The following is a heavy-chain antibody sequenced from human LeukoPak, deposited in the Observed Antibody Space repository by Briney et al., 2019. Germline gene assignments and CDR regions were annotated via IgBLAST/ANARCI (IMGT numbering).Heavy chain of an antibody. D-gene: IGHD5-12*01. V-gene: IGHV4-59*01. CDR3: AREGIVATIPLYDAFDI. J-gene: IGHJ3*02. Sequence: SETLSLTCTVSGGSISSYYWSWIRQPPGKGLEWIGYIYYSGSANYNPSLKSRVTISVDTSKNQFSLKLSSVTAADTAVYYCAREGIVATIPLYDAFDIWGQGTMVTVSS. CDR2: IYYSGSA. CDR1: GGSISSYY.